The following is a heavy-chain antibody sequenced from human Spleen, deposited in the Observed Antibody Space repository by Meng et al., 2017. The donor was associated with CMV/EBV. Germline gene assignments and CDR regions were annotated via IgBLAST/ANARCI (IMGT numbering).Heavy chain of an antibody. CDR3: ARDKGYCSSTRCYTGLGYFDY. CDR1: GFTFDDNG. D-gene: IGHD2-2*02. V-gene: IGHV3-20*04. J-gene: IGHJ4*02. Sequence: GGSLRLSCAASGFTFDDNGMSWVRQVPGMGLEWVSSINWNGGRTGYADSVKGRFTISRDNSKNTLYLQMNSLRAEDTAVYYCARDKGYCSSTRCYTGLGYFDYWGQGTLVTVSS. CDR2: INWNGGRT.